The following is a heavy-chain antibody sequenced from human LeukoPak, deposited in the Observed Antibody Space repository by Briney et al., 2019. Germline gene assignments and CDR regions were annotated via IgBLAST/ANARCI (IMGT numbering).Heavy chain of an antibody. D-gene: IGHD3-22*01. CDR2: ISSSGSTI. CDR1: GFTFSSYE. Sequence: GGSLRLSCAASGFTFSSYEMNWVRQAPGKGLEWDSYISSSGSTIYYADSVKGRFTISRDNAENSLYLQMNSLRAEDTAVYYCASVPYDSSGYYYFSFDYWGQGTLVTVSS. CDR3: ASVPYDSSGYYYFSFDY. J-gene: IGHJ4*02. V-gene: IGHV3-48*03.